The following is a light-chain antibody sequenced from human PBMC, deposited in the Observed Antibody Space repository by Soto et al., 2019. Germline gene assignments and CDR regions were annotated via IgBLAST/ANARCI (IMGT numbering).Light chain of an antibody. CDR3: QQTYSALWT. V-gene: IGKV1-39*01. Sequence: DIQMTQSPSSLSASVGDRVTISCRASQTITTYLNWYQQKPGKAPKLLIYAASSLHSGVPSRFSGSRSGTDVTLTISSLQPEDFAAYYCQQTYSALWTFGQGTKLEIK. CDR2: AAS. CDR1: QTITTY. J-gene: IGKJ1*01.